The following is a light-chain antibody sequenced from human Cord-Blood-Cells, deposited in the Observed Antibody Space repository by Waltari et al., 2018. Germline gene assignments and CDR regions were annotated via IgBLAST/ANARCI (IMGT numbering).Light chain of an antibody. CDR3: QQGYSTRDS. CDR1: QSISSY. CDR2: AAS. V-gene: IGKV1-39*01. Sequence: DIQMTQSPSSLSASVGDRVTITCRASQSISSYLNWYQQKPGKAPKLLIYAASSLQSGVPSGCIGGGSATDNTPTINSLHHEDFATYYCQQGYSTRDSFGQGTKLEI. J-gene: IGKJ2*03.